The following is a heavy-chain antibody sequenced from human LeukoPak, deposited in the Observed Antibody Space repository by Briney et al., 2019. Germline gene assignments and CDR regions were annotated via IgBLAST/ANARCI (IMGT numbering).Heavy chain of an antibody. J-gene: IGHJ4*02. CDR2: FDPEDDEI. CDR1: GYTLTEVS. Sequence: ASVKVSCKVSGYTLTEVSIHWVRQAPGKGLEWMGGFDPEDDEIIYAQKFQGRVTITADKSTSTAYMELSSLRSEDTAVYYCARVGPYFDYWGQGTLVTVSS. V-gene: IGHV1-24*01. CDR3: ARVGPYFDY.